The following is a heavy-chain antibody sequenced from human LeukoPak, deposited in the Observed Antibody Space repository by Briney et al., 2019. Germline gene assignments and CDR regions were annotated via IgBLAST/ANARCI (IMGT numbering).Heavy chain of an antibody. CDR2: IYTSGNT. CDR1: GGSISSYY. Sequence: SETLSLTCTVSGGSISSYYWTWIRQPAGKGLEWIGRIYTSGNTNYNPSLKSRVTMSVDTSKNQFSLKLSSVTAADTAVYYCARGLPPGSWFDPWGQGTLVTVSS. D-gene: IGHD5/OR15-5a*01. CDR3: ARGLPPGSWFDP. J-gene: IGHJ5*02. V-gene: IGHV4-4*07.